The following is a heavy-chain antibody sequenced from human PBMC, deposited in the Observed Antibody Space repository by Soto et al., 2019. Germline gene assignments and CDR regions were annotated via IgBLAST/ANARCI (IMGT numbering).Heavy chain of an antibody. J-gene: IGHJ5*02. CDR1: GGSIRSGGSY. Sequence: QVQLQESGPGLVKPSQTLSLPCTVSGGSIRSGGSYWNWIRHHPGKGLEWIGSIYYSGSTYYHPSLTGGVSTPVDTSKYHFALKLTSVTAAVTAVYYCARRVFPWCRGTLVTFSS. CDR3: ARRVFP. D-gene: IGHD2-8*01. V-gene: IGHV4-31*03. CDR2: IYYSGST.